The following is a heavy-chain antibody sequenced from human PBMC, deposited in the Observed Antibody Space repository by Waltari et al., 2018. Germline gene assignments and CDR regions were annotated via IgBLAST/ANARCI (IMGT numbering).Heavy chain of an antibody. J-gene: IGHJ4*02. CDR2: IRSKAYAGTT. Sequence: EVQLVESGGGLVKPGRPLRLSCTASGLTSADYAMSWFRKAPGKGLEWVAFIRSKAYAGTTEYAASVKGRFTISRDDSTSIAYLQMNSLKTEDTAVYYCTRDPSLDTGDYWGQGTLVTVSS. V-gene: IGHV3-49*05. CDR1: GLTSADYA. CDR3: TRDPSLDTGDY. D-gene: IGHD5-18*01.